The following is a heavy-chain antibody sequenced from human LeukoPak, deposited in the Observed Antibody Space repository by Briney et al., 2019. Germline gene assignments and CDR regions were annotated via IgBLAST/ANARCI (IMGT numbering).Heavy chain of an antibody. CDR1: GHSISSGGYS. J-gene: IGHJ5*02. V-gene: IGHV4-30-2*01. D-gene: IGHD6-19*01. CDR3: ARGGTFGLGVANGWFDR. CDR2: IYHSGST. Sequence: SQPLSLTCAVSGHSISSGGYSWSSIPQPPGKGLEWIGYIYHSGSTYYHPSRKIRLTISLDRSKNLFSQKLRSVTAADTAVYYCARGGTFGLGVANGWFDRWGQGTLVTVSS.